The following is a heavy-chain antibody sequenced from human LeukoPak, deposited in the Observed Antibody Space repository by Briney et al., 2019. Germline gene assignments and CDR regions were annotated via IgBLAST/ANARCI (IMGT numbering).Heavy chain of an antibody. J-gene: IGHJ3*02. CDR2: IKSKTDGGTT. V-gene: IGHV3-15*01. D-gene: IGHD3-22*01. Sequence: PGGSLRLSCAASGFTFSNAWMSWVRQAPGKGLEWVGRIKSKTDGGTTDYAAPVKGRFTISRDDSKNTLYLQMNSLKTEDTAVYYCTTTYYYDSSGYYDDAFDIWGQGTMVTVSS. CDR1: GFTFSNAW. CDR3: TTTYYYDSSGYYDDAFDI.